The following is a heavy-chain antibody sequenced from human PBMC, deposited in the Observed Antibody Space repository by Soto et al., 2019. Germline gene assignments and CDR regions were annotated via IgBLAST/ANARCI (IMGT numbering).Heavy chain of an antibody. CDR1: GGSFSGYY. Sequence: QVQLQQWGAGLLKPSETLSLTCAVYGGSFSGYYWSWIRQPPGKGLEWIGEINHSGSTNYNPSLKSRVTRSVDTSKHQFSLKLSSVTAADTAVYYCARGGNFNSSGWYRLYYYYDMDVWGKGTTVTVSS. V-gene: IGHV4-34*01. CDR3: ARGGNFNSSGWYRLYYYYDMDV. CDR2: INHSGST. J-gene: IGHJ6*03. D-gene: IGHD6-19*01.